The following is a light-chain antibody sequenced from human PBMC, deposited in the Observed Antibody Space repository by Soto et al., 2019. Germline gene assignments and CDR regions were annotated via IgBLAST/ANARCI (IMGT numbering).Light chain of an antibody. CDR2: GAS. Sequence: EIVFPPSPFPWSLSPGERAPLSCRASESVASNYLAWYQHKPGQAPRLLISGASSRATDFPDRFSGSGSGMEFTLTISSLASEDFAVYYCQQSDDSQWTFGQGTEVDIK. CDR3: QQSDDSQWT. CDR1: ESVASNY. J-gene: IGKJ1*01. V-gene: IGKV3-20*01.